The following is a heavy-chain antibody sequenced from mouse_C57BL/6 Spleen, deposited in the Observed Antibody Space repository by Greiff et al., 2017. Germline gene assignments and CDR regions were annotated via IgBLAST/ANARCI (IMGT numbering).Heavy chain of an antibody. V-gene: IGHV2-2*01. CDR1: GFSLTSYG. D-gene: IGHD1-1*01. CDR3: ARKGDYYGSSYAMDY. J-gene: IGHJ4*01. CDR2: IWSGGST. Sequence: VKVVESGPGLVQPSQSLSITCTVSGFSLTSYGVHWVRQSPGKGLEWLGVIWSGGSTDYNAAFISRLSISKDNSKSQVFFKMNSLQADDTAIYYCARKGDYYGSSYAMDYWGQGTSVTVSS.